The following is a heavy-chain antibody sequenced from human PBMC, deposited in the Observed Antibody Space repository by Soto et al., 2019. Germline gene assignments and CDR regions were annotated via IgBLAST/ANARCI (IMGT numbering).Heavy chain of an antibody. CDR3: ARDAQLSWHRWFDP. CDR1: GDSISSSY. Sequence: PSDTLSLTCTVSGDSISSSYWSWIRQPPGKGLEWIGYIYDSGSPYYNPSLKSRVTISVDTSKNQFSLKVISVTAADTAVYYCARDAQLSWHRWFDPWGQGTLVTVSS. D-gene: IGHD3-10*01. V-gene: IGHV4-59*01. J-gene: IGHJ5*02. CDR2: IYDSGSP.